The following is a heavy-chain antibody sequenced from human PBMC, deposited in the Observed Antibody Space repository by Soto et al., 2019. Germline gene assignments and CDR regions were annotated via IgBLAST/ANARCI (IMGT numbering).Heavy chain of an antibody. Sequence: VQLVESGGGVVQPGRSLRLSCAASGFTFSSYGMHWVRQAPGKGLEWVAVISYDGSNKYYADSVKGRFTISRDNSKNTLYLQMNSLRAEDTAVYYCAKDRVDSSSLGGFDYWGQGTLVTVSS. CDR3: AKDRVDSSSLGGFDY. J-gene: IGHJ4*02. V-gene: IGHV3-30*18. CDR1: GFTFSSYG. D-gene: IGHD6-6*01. CDR2: ISYDGSNK.